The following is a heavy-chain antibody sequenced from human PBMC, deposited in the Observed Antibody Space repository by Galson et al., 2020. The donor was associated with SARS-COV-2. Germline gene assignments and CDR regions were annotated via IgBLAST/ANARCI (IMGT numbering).Heavy chain of an antibody. CDR1: GFSLSTRGES. CDR2: IYWDDDK. V-gene: IGHV2-5*02. J-gene: IGHJ4*02. CDR3: VDLDIVTGYWINY. Sequence: SGPTLVKPTQTLTLTCSFSGFSLSTRGESVGWLRQPPGKALEWLAVIYWDDDKRYSPSLKSRLTISKDRSENQVVLTMTDMDPVDTATFYCVDLDIVTGYWINYWGQGTLVTVSS. D-gene: IGHD3-9*01.